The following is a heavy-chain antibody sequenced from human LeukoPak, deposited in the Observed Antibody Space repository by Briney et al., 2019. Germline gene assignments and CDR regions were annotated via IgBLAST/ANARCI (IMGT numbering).Heavy chain of an antibody. V-gene: IGHV3-21*01. J-gene: IGHJ5*01. Sequence: GRSLGLSCAAPQFTFSRYSMNWVRQAPGRGLEWVSTISSTSTYIYYADSVRGRFTISRDNTKNSVDLQMNSLRADDTAVYYCTRDVSLSEPGGFDSWGHGSLVTVSS. D-gene: IGHD3-16*02. CDR3: TRDVSLSEPGGFDS. CDR1: QFTFSRYS. CDR2: ISSTSTYI.